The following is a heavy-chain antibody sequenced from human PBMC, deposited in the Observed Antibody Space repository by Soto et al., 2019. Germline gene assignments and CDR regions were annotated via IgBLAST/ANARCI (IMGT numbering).Heavy chain of an antibody. CDR2: MNPNTGNS. D-gene: IGHD1-1*01. V-gene: IGHV1-8*01. J-gene: IGHJ4*02. CDR3: ARRAETNGWNGFGADKYYFDF. Sequence: ASVKVSCKASGYTFTSYDIYWVRQATGQGLEWMGWMNPNTGNSGYAQKFQGRVTVTSDTSINTVYMELSSLRSEDTAVYYCARRAETNGWNGFGADKYYFDFWGQGTLVTVS. CDR1: GYTFTSYD.